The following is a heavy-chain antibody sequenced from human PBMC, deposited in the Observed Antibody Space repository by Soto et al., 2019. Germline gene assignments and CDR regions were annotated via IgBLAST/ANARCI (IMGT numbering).Heavy chain of an antibody. CDR1: GYTLTELS. V-gene: IGHV1-24*01. D-gene: IGHD2-2*01. Sequence: EASVKVSCKVSGYTLTELSMHWVRQAPGKGLEWMGGFDPEDGETIYAQKFQGRVTMTEDTSTDTAYMELSSLRSEDTAVYYCASHCSSTSCYPRNNWFDPWGQGTLVTVSS. CDR2: FDPEDGET. J-gene: IGHJ5*02. CDR3: ASHCSSTSCYPRNNWFDP.